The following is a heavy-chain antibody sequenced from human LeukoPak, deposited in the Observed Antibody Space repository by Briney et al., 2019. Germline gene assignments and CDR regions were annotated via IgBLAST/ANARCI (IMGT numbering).Heavy chain of an antibody. CDR3: ARELWFGHFDY. Sequence: PGGSLRLSCAASGFTFSSYWMSWVRQAPGKGLEWVANIKQDGSEKYYVDSVKGRFTISRDNAKNSLYLQMNSLRAEGTAVYYCARELWFGHFDYWGQGTLVTVSS. CDR1: GFTFSSYW. V-gene: IGHV3-7*01. CDR2: IKQDGSEK. J-gene: IGHJ4*02. D-gene: IGHD3-10*01.